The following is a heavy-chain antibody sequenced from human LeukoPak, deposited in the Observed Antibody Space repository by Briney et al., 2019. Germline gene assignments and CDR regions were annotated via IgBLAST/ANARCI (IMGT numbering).Heavy chain of an antibody. CDR3: ARVIGWDEPFDI. Sequence: GGTLRLSCVASGFTFSSYDMNWVRQAPGKGLEWVSTITGSDGHTYFADSVKGRFTVSRDNAKNTLYLQMNSLRDEDAAVYHCARVIGWDEPFDIWGQGTMVTVSS. D-gene: IGHD1-26*01. J-gene: IGHJ3*02. CDR2: ITGSDGHT. V-gene: IGHV3-23*01. CDR1: GFTFSSYD.